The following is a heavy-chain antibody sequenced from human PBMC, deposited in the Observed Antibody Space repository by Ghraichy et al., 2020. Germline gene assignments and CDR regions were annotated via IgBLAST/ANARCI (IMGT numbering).Heavy chain of an antibody. CDR2: INEDGSER. V-gene: IGHV3-7*01. CDR1: GFTFNRYW. CDR3: ARALGSHPEGGY. Sequence: GGSLRLSCAASGFTFNRYWMHWIRQTPGKGLEWVANINEDGSERYYVDSVEGRFTVSRDNAKISLYLHMNSLRAEDTAVYYCARALGSHPEGGYWCQETRVTVSS. J-gene: IGHJ4*02.